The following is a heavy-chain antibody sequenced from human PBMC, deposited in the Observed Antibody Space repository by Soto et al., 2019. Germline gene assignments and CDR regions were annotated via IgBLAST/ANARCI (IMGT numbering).Heavy chain of an antibody. V-gene: IGHV4-39*01. CDR1: GGSISSSSYY. J-gene: IGHJ6*02. Sequence: SETLSLTCTVSGGSISSSSYYWGWIRQPPGKGLEWIGSIYYSGSTYYNPSLKSRVTISVDTSKNQFSLKLSSVTAADTAVYYCARRGYYYYYGKDVWGQGTTVTVSS. CDR2: IYYSGST. CDR3: ARRGYYYYYGKDV.